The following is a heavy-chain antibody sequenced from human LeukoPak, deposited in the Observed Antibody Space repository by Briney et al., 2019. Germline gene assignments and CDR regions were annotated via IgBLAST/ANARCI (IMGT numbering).Heavy chain of an antibody. J-gene: IGHJ3*02. V-gene: IGHV3-23*01. CDR1: GFTFSRFA. CDR3: AKDSVAYNQVFDAFDI. Sequence: GGSLRLSCSASGFTFSRFAMNWVRQTPGKGLEWVSHVGGNGADTYYADSVKGRFTVSRDISKNSLYLQMNSLRAEDTAVYYCAKDSVAYNQVFDAFDIWGQGTKVTVSS. CDR2: VGGNGADT. D-gene: IGHD1-1*01.